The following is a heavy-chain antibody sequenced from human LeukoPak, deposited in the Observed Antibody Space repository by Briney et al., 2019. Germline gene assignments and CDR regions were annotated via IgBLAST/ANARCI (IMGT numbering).Heavy chain of an antibody. J-gene: IGHJ1*01. Sequence: SQTLSLTCAISVDSVSSNSARWNWIRRAPSIGLEWLGRTYYRSKWYKYYAVSVKGRITINPDTSKNQFSLQLNSVTPEDTAVYYCARGPSYFQHWGQGTLVTVSS. CDR1: VDSVSSNSAR. CDR3: ARGPSYFQH. V-gene: IGHV6-1*01. CDR2: TYYRSKWYK.